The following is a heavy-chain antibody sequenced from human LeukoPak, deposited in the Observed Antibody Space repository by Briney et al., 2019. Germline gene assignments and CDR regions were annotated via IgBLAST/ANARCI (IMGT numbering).Heavy chain of an antibody. J-gene: IGHJ4*02. Sequence: GGCLRLSCTASGFTFSTYSMNWVRQAPGKGLEWISYISSGSSTIYYADSVKGRFTISRDNAESSLYLQMNSLKAEDTAAYYCAVANPYTSGWYYFDYWGQGTLVTVSS. D-gene: IGHD6-19*01. V-gene: IGHV3-48*01. CDR3: AVANPYTSGWYYFDY. CDR2: ISSGSSTI. CDR1: GFTFSTYS.